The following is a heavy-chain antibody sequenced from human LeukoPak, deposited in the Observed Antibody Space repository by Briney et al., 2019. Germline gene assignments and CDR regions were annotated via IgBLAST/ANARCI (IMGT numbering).Heavy chain of an antibody. Sequence: GGSLRLSCAASGFTFSSYTMTWVRQAPGKGLEWVSSISSSSSYIYYADSVKGRLTISRDNAKNSLYLQMNSLRAEDTAVYYCARDPTPRYCSGGSCYTHYGMDVWGQGTTVAVSS. J-gene: IGHJ6*02. CDR3: ARDPTPRYCSGGSCYTHYGMDV. V-gene: IGHV3-21*01. CDR1: GFTFSSYT. D-gene: IGHD2-15*01. CDR2: ISSSSSYI.